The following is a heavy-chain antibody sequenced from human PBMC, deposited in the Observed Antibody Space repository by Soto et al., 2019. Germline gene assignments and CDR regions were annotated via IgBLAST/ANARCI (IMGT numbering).Heavy chain of an antibody. CDR1: GFTSSSYS. CDR3: ASQTSGYYYYGMDV. CDR2: NSSSSTYI. V-gene: IGHV3-21*01. J-gene: IGHJ6*02. Sequence: EVQLVESGGGLVKPGGSLRLSCAASGFTSSSYSMDWVRQAPGKGLEWVSSNSSSSTYIHYADSVKGLFTISRDNAKNPLYLQMNGLSAEDTAVYYCASQTSGYYYYGMDVWGQGTTVTVSS.